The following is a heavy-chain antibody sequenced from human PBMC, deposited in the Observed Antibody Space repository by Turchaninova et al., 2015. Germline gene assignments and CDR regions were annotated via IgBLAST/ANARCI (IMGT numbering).Heavy chain of an antibody. D-gene: IGHD3-3*01. CDR3: ARVGSGDFWSGD. V-gene: IGHV1-2*06. CDR1: GYTFTGYY. Sequence: QVQLVQSGAEVKKPGASVKVSCKASGYTFTGYYLHWVRQPPGQGLEWLGQINPNSGGTNYEQRCQASVTMTRDTSISTAYMELSRLTADETTVYYCARVGSGDFWSGDWGQGTLVTVSS. J-gene: IGHJ4*02. CDR2: INPNSGGT.